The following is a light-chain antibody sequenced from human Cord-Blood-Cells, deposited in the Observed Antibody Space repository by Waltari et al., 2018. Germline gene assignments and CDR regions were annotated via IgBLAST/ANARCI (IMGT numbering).Light chain of an antibody. CDR1: QSISSW. CDR2: KAS. CDR3: QQYNSYST. V-gene: IGKV1-5*03. J-gene: IGKJ1*01. Sequence: DIQMTQSPSTLSASVVDRVTITCRASQSISSWLAWYQQKPGKAPKLLIYKASSLESGVPSRFSGSGSGTEFTLTISSLQPDDFATYYCQQYNSYSTFGXGTKXEI.